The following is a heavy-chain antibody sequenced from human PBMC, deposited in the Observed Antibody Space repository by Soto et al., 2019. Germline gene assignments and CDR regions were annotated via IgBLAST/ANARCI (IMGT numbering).Heavy chain of an antibody. J-gene: IGHJ4*02. V-gene: IGHV3-48*02. CDR1: GFTFSTFS. CDR3: ARDLGWAFDS. D-gene: IGHD6-19*01. Sequence: EVQLVESGGGSVQPGGSLRLSCAASGFTFSTFSMNWVRQAPGRGLEGISYISGGGRPISYADSVKGRFTISRDNAKNSLYLQMHSLSDEDTAVYYCARDLGWAFDSWGQGTLVTVSS. CDR2: ISGGGRPI.